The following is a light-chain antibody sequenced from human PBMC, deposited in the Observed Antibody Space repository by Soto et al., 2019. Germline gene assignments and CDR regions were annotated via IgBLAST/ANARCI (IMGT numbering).Light chain of an antibody. J-gene: IGKJ2*01. Sequence: EIVLTQSPGTLSLSPGERATLSCRASQSVSSSYLAWYQQKPGQAPRLLIYGASRRATGIPDRFSGSGCGTYFTTTISRLEPEDFAVYYCQQYGSSYTFGQGTKLEIK. CDR3: QQYGSSYT. V-gene: IGKV3-20*01. CDR2: GAS. CDR1: QSVSSSY.